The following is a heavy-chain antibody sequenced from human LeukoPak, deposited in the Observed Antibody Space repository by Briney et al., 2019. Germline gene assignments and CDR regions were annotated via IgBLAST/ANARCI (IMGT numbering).Heavy chain of an antibody. J-gene: IGHJ4*02. Sequence: ASVKVSCKASGYTFTGYYMHWVRQAPGQGLEGMGWINTNTGNPTYAQGFTGRFVFSLDTSVSTAYLQISSLKAEDTAVYYCARFHYYDSSGYPPCLGYWGQGTLVTVSS. CDR3: ARFHYYDSSGYPPCLGY. D-gene: IGHD3-22*01. V-gene: IGHV7-4-1*02. CDR1: GYTFTGYY. CDR2: INTNTGNP.